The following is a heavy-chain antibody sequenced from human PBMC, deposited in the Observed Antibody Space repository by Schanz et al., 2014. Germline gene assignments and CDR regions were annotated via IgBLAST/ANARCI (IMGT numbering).Heavy chain of an antibody. V-gene: IGHV3-48*01. Sequence: EVRLVESGGGLVQPGGSLRLSCAASGFTFSRNAMNWVRQAPGKGLEWVSYISATSAKIDYADSVQGRFTISRDNSKNTLYLQMNSLGVEDTAVYYCATPPPAYTTNWYTYSFVYWGQGTLVTVSS. D-gene: IGHD3-16*01. CDR1: GFTFSRNA. CDR3: ATPPPAYTTNWYTYSFVY. CDR2: ISATSAKI. J-gene: IGHJ4*02.